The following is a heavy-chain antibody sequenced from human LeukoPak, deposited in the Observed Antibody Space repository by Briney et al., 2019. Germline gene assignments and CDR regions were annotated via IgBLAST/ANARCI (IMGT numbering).Heavy chain of an antibody. CDR3: ARAGMVRGVTIPLFLDY. Sequence: SETLSLTCTVSGGSISSYYWSWLRPPAGKGLEWIGRIYTSGSTNYNPSLKSRVTMSVDTSKNQFSLKLSSVTAADAAVYYCARAGMVRGVTIPLFLDYWGQGTLVTVSS. J-gene: IGHJ4*02. CDR2: IYTSGST. D-gene: IGHD3-10*01. CDR1: GGSISSYY. V-gene: IGHV4-4*07.